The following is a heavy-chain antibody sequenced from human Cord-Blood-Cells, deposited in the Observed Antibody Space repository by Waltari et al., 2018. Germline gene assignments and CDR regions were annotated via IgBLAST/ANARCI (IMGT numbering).Heavy chain of an antibody. CDR1: GGSISSSSYY. CDR2: IYYSGST. V-gene: IGHV4-39*01. Sequence: QLQLQESGPGLVKPSETLSLTCTVSGGSISSSSYYWGWIRQPPGKGLEWIGSIYYSGSTYYNPSLKSRVTISVDTSKNQFSLKLSSVTAADTAVYYCARPNDFWSGYFDYWGQGTLVTVS. D-gene: IGHD3-3*01. CDR3: ARPNDFWSGYFDY. J-gene: IGHJ4*02.